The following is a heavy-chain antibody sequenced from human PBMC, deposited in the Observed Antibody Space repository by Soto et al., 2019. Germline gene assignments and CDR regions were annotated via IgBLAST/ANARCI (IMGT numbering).Heavy chain of an antibody. Sequence: QVQLQQWGAGLLKPSETLSLTCAVYGGSFSDYYWSWIRPPPGKGLEWIGEINHSGSTNYNPSLKSRVTMSVDTSKNQFSLKLSSVTAADTAVYYCARDQGRSRADAWGQGTLVTVSS. D-gene: IGHD1-26*01. CDR1: GGSFSDYY. CDR2: INHSGST. J-gene: IGHJ5*01. CDR3: ARDQGRSRADA. V-gene: IGHV4-34*01.